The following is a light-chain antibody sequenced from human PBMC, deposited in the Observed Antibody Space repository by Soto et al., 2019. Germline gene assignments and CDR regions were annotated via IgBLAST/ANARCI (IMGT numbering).Light chain of an antibody. CDR2: GVS. Sequence: QSALTQPASVSGSPGQSITISCSGTISDFVVYNYVSWYQQHPGKAPKIILYGVSNRPSGVSNRFSGSKSGNTASLTISGLQAEDEADYYCSSHTTTSSALQVFGPGPNVTVL. CDR1: ISDFVVYNY. CDR3: SSHTTTSSALQV. V-gene: IGLV2-14*01. J-gene: IGLJ1*01.